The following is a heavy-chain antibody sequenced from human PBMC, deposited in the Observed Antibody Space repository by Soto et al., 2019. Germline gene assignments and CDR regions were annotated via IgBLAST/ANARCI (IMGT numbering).Heavy chain of an antibody. CDR2: IIPIPGTA. CDR1: GGTFSSYA. Sequence: QVQLVQSGAEVKKPGSSVKVSCKASGGTFSSYAISWVRQAPGQGLEWMGGIIPIPGTANYAQKFQGRVTITADESPNTAYMELSSRRSEDTAVYYCARSQGSSTSLEIYYYYYYGMDVWGQGTTVTVSS. D-gene: IGHD2-2*01. CDR3: ARSQGSSTSLEIYYYYYYGMDV. J-gene: IGHJ6*02. V-gene: IGHV1-69*01.